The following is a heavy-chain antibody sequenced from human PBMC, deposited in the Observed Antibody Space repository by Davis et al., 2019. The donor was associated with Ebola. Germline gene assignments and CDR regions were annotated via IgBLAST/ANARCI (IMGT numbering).Heavy chain of an antibody. D-gene: IGHD5-12*01. V-gene: IGHV4-39*01. CDR1: GGSISSSSYY. J-gene: IGHJ4*02. CDR3: ARFGGYDSVDY. Sequence: SETLSLTCTVSGGSISSSSYYWGWIRQPPGKGLEWIGSIYYSGSTYYNPSLKSRVTISVDTSKNQFSLKLSSVTAADTAVYYCARFGGYDSVDYWGQGTLVTVSS. CDR2: IYYSGST.